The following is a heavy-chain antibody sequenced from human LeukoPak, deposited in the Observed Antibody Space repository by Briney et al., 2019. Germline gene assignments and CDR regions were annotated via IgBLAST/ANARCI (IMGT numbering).Heavy chain of an antibody. Sequence: PSETLSLTCTVSGGSISSYYWSWIRQSPGKGLEWIGYIYYSGSTNYNPSLKSRVTISVDTSKNQFSLKLSSVTAADTAVYYCARDRGATRYNWFDPWGQGTLVTVSS. D-gene: IGHD1-26*01. CDR1: GGSISSYY. CDR2: IYYSGST. V-gene: IGHV4-59*01. CDR3: ARDRGATRYNWFDP. J-gene: IGHJ5*02.